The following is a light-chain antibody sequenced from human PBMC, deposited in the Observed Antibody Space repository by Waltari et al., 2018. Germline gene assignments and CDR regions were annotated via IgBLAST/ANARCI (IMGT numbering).Light chain of an antibody. CDR2: GAS. J-gene: IGKJ1*01. CDR3: QHYVRLPAT. CDR1: QSVSRA. Sequence: EIVLTQSPGTLSLSLGERATLSCRASQSVSRALAWYQQKHGQAPRLLIYGASTRATGIPDRFSGSWSGTDFSLTISRLEPDDFAVYYCQHYVRLPATFGQGTTVEI. V-gene: IGKV3-20*01.